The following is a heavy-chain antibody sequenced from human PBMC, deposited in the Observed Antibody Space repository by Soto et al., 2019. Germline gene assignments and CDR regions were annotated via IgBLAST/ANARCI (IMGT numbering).Heavy chain of an antibody. CDR1: GGSINNVIYY. Sequence: PSETLSLTCTVSGGSINNVIYYWTWIRQHPGKGLEWIGYFHNSGKTYYNPSLASRVSISGDTSNNQFSLNLYSVTAADTAVYYCARGVYCGGACYSGTDYWGQGAQVTVSS. CDR2: FHNSGKT. D-gene: IGHD2-21*02. V-gene: IGHV4-31*03. J-gene: IGHJ4*02. CDR3: ARGVYCGGACYSGTDY.